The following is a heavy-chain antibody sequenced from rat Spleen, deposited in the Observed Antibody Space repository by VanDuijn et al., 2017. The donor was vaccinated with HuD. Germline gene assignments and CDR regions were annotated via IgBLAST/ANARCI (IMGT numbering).Heavy chain of an antibody. V-gene: IGHV2S12*01. CDR2: ISTGGNT. CDR3: VRDDYRGWFAY. J-gene: IGHJ3*01. Sequence: QVQLKESGPGLVQPSQTLSLTCTVSGFSLTSNGVSWVRQPPGKGLEWIAAISTGGNTYYNSGLKSRLGISRDTSKSQVFLKMNSLQTEDTAIYFCVRDDYRGWFAYWGQGTLVTVSS. CDR1: GFSLTSNG. D-gene: IGHD1-7*01.